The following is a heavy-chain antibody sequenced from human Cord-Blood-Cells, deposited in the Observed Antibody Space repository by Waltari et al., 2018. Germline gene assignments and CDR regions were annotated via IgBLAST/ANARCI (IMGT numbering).Heavy chain of an antibody. V-gene: IGHV4-39*07. CDR3: ASGANGYDSSGYFDY. Sequence: QLQLQESGPGLVKPSETLSLTCTVSGGSISSSSYYWGWIRQPPGKGLEWIGSIYYSGSTHCNPSLKSRVTMSVDTSKNQFSLKLSSVTAADTAVYYCASGANGYDSSGYFDYWGQGTLVTVSS. J-gene: IGHJ4*02. CDR2: IYYSGST. D-gene: IGHD3-22*01. CDR1: GGSISSSSYY.